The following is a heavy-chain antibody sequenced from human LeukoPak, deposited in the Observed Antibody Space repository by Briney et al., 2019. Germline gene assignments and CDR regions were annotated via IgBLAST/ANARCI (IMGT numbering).Heavy chain of an antibody. D-gene: IGHD3-22*01. CDR2: INPNSGGT. CDR3: ARVYYDSRLFDY. CDR1: GYTFTGYY. J-gene: IGHJ4*02. V-gene: IGHV1-2*02. Sequence: ASVKVSCKASGYTFTGYYMHWVRQAPGQGLEWMGWINPNSGGTNYAQKFQGRVTTTRDTSISTAYMELSRLRSDDTAVYYCARVYYDSRLFDYWGQGTLVTVSS.